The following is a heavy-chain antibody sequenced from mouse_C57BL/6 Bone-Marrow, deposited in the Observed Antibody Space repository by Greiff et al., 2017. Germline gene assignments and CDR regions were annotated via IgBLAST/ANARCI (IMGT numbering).Heavy chain of an antibody. CDR1: GYAFSNYW. J-gene: IGHJ4*01. Sequence: QVQLQQSGAELVKPGASVKISCKASGYAFSNYWMNWVKQRPGQGLEWIGQIYPGAGDTNYNGTFKGKAPLTADKSSSTAYMQLSSLTSEDCAVYFGARSETAQATYSMDYWGQGTSVTVSS. V-gene: IGHV1-80*01. CDR3: ARSETAQATYSMDY. CDR2: IYPGAGDT. D-gene: IGHD3-2*02.